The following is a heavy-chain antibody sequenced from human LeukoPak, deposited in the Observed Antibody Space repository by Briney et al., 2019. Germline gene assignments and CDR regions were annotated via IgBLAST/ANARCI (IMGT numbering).Heavy chain of an antibody. J-gene: IGHJ4*02. Sequence: GGSLRLSCAASGFTFSTYEMNWVRQAPGKGLEWVSYISSSSSAIYYADSVKGRFTISRDNAKNSLYLQMNSLRAEDTAIYYCARDHGTLYSSRFHDYWGQGTLVTVSS. CDR3: ARDHGTLYSSRFHDY. CDR1: GFTFSTYE. D-gene: IGHD6-13*01. CDR2: ISSSSSAI. V-gene: IGHV3-48*03.